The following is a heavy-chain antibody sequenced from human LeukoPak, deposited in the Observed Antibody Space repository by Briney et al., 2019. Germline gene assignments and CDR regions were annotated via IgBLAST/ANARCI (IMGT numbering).Heavy chain of an antibody. CDR2: ISSSSSYI. D-gene: IGHD3-10*01. V-gene: IGHV3-21*01. Sequence: GGSLRLSCAASGFTFSSYSMNWVRQAPGKGLEWASSISSSSSYIYYADSVKGRFTISRDNAKNSLYLQMNSLRAEDTAVYYCARESGSYYRRTYYYYYMDVWGKGTTVTISS. CDR3: ARESGSYYRRTYYYYYMDV. CDR1: GFTFSSYS. J-gene: IGHJ6*03.